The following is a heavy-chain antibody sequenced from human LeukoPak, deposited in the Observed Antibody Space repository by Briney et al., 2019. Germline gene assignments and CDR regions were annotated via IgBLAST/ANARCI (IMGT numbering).Heavy chain of an antibody. CDR1: GYTFTNYC. Sequence: ASVKVSCKASGYTFTNYCMHWVRQAPGQGLEWMGMISPSGASTSYAQKFQGRVTMTRDVSTSTVYMELSSLRSEDTAVYYCARHTTGYNSPRDSFNIWGQGTMVTVSS. CDR2: ISPSGAST. CDR3: ARHTTGYNSPRDSFNI. V-gene: IGHV1-46*01. D-gene: IGHD1-1*01. J-gene: IGHJ3*02.